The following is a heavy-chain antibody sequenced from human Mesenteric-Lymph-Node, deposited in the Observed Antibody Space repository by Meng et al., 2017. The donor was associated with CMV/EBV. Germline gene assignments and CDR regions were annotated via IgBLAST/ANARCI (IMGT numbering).Heavy chain of an antibody. V-gene: IGHV4-4*02. CDR1: DSISSPNW. J-gene: IGHJ5*02. CDR3: ARVRGGCSASSCTLDP. D-gene: IGHD2-2*01. Sequence: DSISSPNWWTWVRQTPGKGLEWIGEAIHYGASNYNPSLQSRVTISLDKSKNQFSLNLKSVTAADTGVYYCARVRGGCSASSCTLDPWGQGTLVTVSS. CDR2: AIHYGAS.